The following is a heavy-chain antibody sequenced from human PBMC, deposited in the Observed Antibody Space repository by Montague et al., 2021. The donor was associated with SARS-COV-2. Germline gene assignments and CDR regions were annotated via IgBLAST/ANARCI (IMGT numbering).Heavy chain of an antibody. J-gene: IGHJ5*02. Sequence: SETLSLTCAVYGGSFSGYYWSWIRQPPGKGLEWIGKINHSGSTNYNPSLKSRVTISVDTSKNQFSLKLSSVTAADTAVYYCARGRYSSSWYGVLNWFDPWGQGTLVTVSS. CDR2: INHSGST. CDR1: GGSFSGYY. D-gene: IGHD6-13*01. V-gene: IGHV4-34*01. CDR3: ARGRYSSSWYGVLNWFDP.